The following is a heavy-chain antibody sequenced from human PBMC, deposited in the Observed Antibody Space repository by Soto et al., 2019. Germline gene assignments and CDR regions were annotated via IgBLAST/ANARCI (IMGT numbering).Heavy chain of an antibody. CDR3: ARYFHTYSGQTI. D-gene: IGHD5-12*01. V-gene: IGHV4-38-2*01. Sequence: PSETLSLTCVVSGYVITSGYYWGWIRQPPGKGLEWIGTVDHSGSTYYDPSLQGRVTISIDTSKNQFSLKLTSVTAADTALYYCARYFHTYSGQTIWGQGTLVTVYS. CDR1: GYVITSGYY. CDR2: VDHSGST. J-gene: IGHJ4*02.